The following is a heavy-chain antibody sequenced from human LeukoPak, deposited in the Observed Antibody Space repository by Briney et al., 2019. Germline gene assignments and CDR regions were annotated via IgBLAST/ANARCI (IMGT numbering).Heavy chain of an antibody. CDR1: GYTFTSYY. CDR3: ARNYDILTGLFPGY. V-gene: IGHV1-2*02. D-gene: IGHD3-9*01. Sequence: ASVKVSCKASGYTFTSYYMHWVRQAPGQGLEWMGWINPNSGGTNYAQKFQGRVTMTRDTSISTAYMELSRLRSDDTAVYYCARNYDILTGLFPGYWGQGTLVTVSS. CDR2: INPNSGGT. J-gene: IGHJ4*02.